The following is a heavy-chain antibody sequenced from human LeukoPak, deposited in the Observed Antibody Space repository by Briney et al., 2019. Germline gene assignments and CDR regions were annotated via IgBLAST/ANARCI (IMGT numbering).Heavy chain of an antibody. V-gene: IGHV3-23*01. J-gene: IGHJ3*01. CDR3: AKESRVRGVSIGDFCS. CDR1: GFTFSSYA. D-gene: IGHD3-10*01. CDR2: ISGSGGST. Sequence: GGSLRLSCAASGFTFSSYAMNWVRQAPGKGLEWVSAISGSGGSTYYADSVKGRFTISRDNSKNTLYLQMNSLRAEDTAVYYCAKESRVRGVSIGDFCSWGKETMVTAAS.